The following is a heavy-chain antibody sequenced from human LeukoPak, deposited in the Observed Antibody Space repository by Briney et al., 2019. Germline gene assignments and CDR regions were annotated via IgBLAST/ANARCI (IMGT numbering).Heavy chain of an antibody. J-gene: IGHJ6*02. V-gene: IGHV3-23*01. D-gene: IGHD3-3*01. Sequence: GGSLRLSCAASGFTFSSYVMSWVRQAPGKGLECVSAIINSGGTTYYADSVKGRFTISRDNSKNTLYLQMNSLRAEDTAVYYCAKEAGLRFLEWVGRGMDVWGQGTTVTVSS. CDR2: IINSGGTT. CDR3: AKEAGLRFLEWVGRGMDV. CDR1: GFTFSSYV.